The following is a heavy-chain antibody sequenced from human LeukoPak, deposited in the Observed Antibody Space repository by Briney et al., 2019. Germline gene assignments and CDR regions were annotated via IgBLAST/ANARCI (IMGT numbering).Heavy chain of an antibody. CDR1: GFTFGNYG. D-gene: IGHD1-26*01. J-gene: IGHJ1*01. Sequence: GGSLRLSCAASGFTFGNYGMSWVRQAPGKGLEWVSDINGDGGSTYYADSVKGRFTISRDNAKNSLYLQMNSLRAEDTALYYCARGGSYYALENWGQGALVVVVS. CDR3: ARGGSYYALEN. CDR2: INGDGGST. V-gene: IGHV3-20*04.